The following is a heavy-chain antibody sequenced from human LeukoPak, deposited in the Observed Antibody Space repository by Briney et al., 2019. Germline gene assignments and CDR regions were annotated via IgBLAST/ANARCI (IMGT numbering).Heavy chain of an antibody. J-gene: IGHJ4*02. CDR3: ARGRKSGWLERTYNFDY. D-gene: IGHD1-1*01. V-gene: IGHV3-7*01. Sequence: GGSLRLSCAASGFNFNIHWMSWVRQAPGKGLEWVANIKHDGGEKYYVDSVKGRFTISRDNAKNSLSLQMNSLRAEDTAMYYCARGRKSGWLERTYNFDYGGQGTLVTVSS. CDR1: GFNFNIHW. CDR2: IKHDGGEK.